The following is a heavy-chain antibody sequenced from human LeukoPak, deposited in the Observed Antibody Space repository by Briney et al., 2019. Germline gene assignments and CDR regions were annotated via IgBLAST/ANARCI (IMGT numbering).Heavy chain of an antibody. V-gene: IGHV3-23*01. CDR3: AKDLYSNYGPADY. J-gene: IGHJ4*02. CDR1: GFTFSSYA. D-gene: IGHD4-11*01. Sequence: GGSLRLSCAASGFTFSSYAMSWVRQAPGKGLEWVSTINGGGVNTHYADSVGGRFTISRDNSKNTLFLQMNSLRDEDTAVYYCAKDLYSNYGPADYWGQGNLVTVSA. CDR2: INGGGVNT.